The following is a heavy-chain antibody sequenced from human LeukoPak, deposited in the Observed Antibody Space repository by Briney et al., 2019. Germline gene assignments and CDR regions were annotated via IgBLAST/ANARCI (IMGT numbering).Heavy chain of an antibody. D-gene: IGHD6-19*01. V-gene: IGHV3-73*01. CDR3: TRPIAVAGNSLDY. J-gene: IGHJ4*02. CDR1: GFTFSGSA. CDR2: IRSKANSYAT. Sequence: GGSLRLSCATSGFTFSGSAMHWVRRASGKGLEWVGRIRSKANSYATAYAASVKGRFTISRDDSKNTAYLQMNSLKTEDTAVYYCTRPIAVAGNSLDYWGQGTLVTVSS.